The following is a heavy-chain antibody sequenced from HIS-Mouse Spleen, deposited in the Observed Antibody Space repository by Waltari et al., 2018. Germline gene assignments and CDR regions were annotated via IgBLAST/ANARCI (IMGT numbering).Heavy chain of an antibody. V-gene: IGHV1-8*01. CDR3: ARGHDYSNYFDY. CDR2: RNANNGNT. J-gene: IGHJ4*02. Sequence: QVQLVQSGAEVKKPGASVKVSCKASGYTFTSYDINWVRQATGQGLEWMGWRNANNGNTGYAQKFQGRVTMTRNTSKSTAYMELSSLRSEDTAVYYCARGHDYSNYFDYWGQGTLVTVSS. CDR1: GYTFTSYD. D-gene: IGHD4-4*01.